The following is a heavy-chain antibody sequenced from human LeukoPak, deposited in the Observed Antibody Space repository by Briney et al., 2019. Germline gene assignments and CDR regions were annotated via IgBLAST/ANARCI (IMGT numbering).Heavy chain of an antibody. CDR1: GFTFSSYA. CDR2: ISGSGGST. D-gene: IGHD5-18*01. Sequence: GGSLRLFCAASGFTFSSYAMSWVRQAPGKGLEWVSAISGSGGSTYYADSVKGRFTISRDNSKNTLYLQMNSLRAEDTAVYYCAKGTDSYGRRTSFDYWGQGTLVTVSS. V-gene: IGHV3-23*01. J-gene: IGHJ4*02. CDR3: AKGTDSYGRRTSFDY.